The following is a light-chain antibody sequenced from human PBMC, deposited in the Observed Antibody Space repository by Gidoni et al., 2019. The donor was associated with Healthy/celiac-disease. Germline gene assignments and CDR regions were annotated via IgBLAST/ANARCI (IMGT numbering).Light chain of an antibody. J-gene: IGKJ1*01. Sequence: DIVMTQSPDSLAVSLGERATINGNSSQSVLYSSNNKNYLAWYQQKPGQPPKLLIYWASTRESGVPDRFSGSGSGTEFTLTISSLQAEDVAVYYCQQYYSTPWTFGQGTKVEIK. CDR3: QQYYSTPWT. CDR2: WAS. V-gene: IGKV4-1*01. CDR1: QSVLYSSNNKNY.